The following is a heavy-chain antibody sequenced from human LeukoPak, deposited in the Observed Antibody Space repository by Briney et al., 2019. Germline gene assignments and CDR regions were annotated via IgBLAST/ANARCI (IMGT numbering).Heavy chain of an antibody. J-gene: IGHJ4*02. V-gene: IGHV3-11*04. CDR2: ISSSGSTI. D-gene: IGHD6-6*01. CDR1: GFTFTDYY. Sequence: PGGSLRLSCAASGFTFTDYYMSWIRQAPGKGLEWVSYISSSGSTIYYADSVKGRFTISRDNAKNSLYVQMNSLRAEDTAVYYCARVSSIAARPPYFDYWGQGTLVTVSS. CDR3: ARVSSIAARPPYFDY.